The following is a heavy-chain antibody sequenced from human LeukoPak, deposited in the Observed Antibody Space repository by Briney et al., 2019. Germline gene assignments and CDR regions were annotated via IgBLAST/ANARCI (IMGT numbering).Heavy chain of an antibody. CDR1: GGSFNNYY. CDR2: VHYSGST. J-gene: IGHJ4*02. CDR3: ARDGRSDYYYDSSGNFDY. V-gene: IGHV4-39*07. Sequence: SETLSLTCTVYGGSFNNYYWGWIRQPPGKGLEWIGSVHYSGSTYYNPSLKSRVTISVDTSKNQFSLNLSSVTAADTAVYYCARDGRSDYYYDSSGNFDYWGQGTLVTVSS. D-gene: IGHD3-22*01.